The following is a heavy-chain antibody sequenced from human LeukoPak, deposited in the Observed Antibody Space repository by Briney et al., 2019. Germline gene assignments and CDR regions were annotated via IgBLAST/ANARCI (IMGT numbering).Heavy chain of an antibody. CDR1: GYTFTSYD. D-gene: IGHD3-3*01. J-gene: IGHJ6*03. CDR2: MNPNSGNT. V-gene: IGHV1-8*03. Sequence: GASVKVSCKASGYTFTSYDINWVRQATGQGLEWMGWMNPNSGNTGYAQKFQGRVTITRNTSISTAYMELSSLRSEDTAVYYCARKATIFGVVKLDYMDVWGKGTTVTVSS. CDR3: ARKATIFGVVKLDYMDV.